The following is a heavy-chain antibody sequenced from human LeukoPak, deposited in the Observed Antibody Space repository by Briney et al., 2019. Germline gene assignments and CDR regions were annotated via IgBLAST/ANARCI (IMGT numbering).Heavy chain of an antibody. CDR3: ARGDYYDSSGYYLD. D-gene: IGHD3-22*01. CDR1: GGSFSSEA. J-gene: IGHJ4*02. Sequence: GASVKVSCKASGGSFSSEAINWVRQAPGQGLEWMGRIIPILGIPNYAQKFQGRVTITADTSTITAYMELSSLRSEDTAVYYCARGDYYDSSGYYLDWGQGTLVTVSS. CDR2: IIPILGIP. V-gene: IGHV1-69*04.